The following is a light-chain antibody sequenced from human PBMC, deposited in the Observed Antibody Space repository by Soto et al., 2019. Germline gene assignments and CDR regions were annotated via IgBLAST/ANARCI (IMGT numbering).Light chain of an antibody. J-gene: IGKJ1*01. Sequence: EIGMTQSPATLSVSPGERATLSCRASQRVSSDLAWYQQKPGQAPRLLIYGASTRATGIPARFSGSGSGTEFTLTISSLQSEDFAVYYCQQYNKWPWTLGQGTKVEIK. CDR3: QQYNKWPWT. V-gene: IGKV3-15*01. CDR2: GAS. CDR1: QRVSSD.